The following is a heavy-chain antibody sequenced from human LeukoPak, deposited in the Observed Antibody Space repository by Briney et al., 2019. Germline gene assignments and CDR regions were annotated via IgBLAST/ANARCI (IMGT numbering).Heavy chain of an antibody. D-gene: IGHD5-12*01. Sequence: SETLSLTCTVSGASISSYYWSWIRQPPGKGLEWIGYIYYSGSTNYNPSLKSRVTISVDTSKNQFSLKLSSVTAADTAVYYCARQSAGPYDYYYYYYGMDVWGQGTTVTVSS. CDR3: ARQSAGPYDYYYYYYGMDV. CDR1: GASISSYY. V-gene: IGHV4-59*08. J-gene: IGHJ6*02. CDR2: IYYSGST.